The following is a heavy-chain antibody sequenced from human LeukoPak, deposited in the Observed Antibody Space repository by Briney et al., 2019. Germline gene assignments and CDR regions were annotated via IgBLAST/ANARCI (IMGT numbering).Heavy chain of an antibody. Sequence: SETLSLTCTVSGGSISSYYWSWIRQPPGKGLEWIGYIYYSGSTNYNPSLKSRVTISVDTSKNQFSLKLSSVTAADTAVYYCARGISSCSSTGCYFSPISRRVWFDPWGQGTLVTVSS. D-gene: IGHD2-2*01. CDR3: ARGISSCSSTGCYFSPISRRVWFDP. CDR1: GGSISSYY. J-gene: IGHJ5*02. CDR2: IYYSGST. V-gene: IGHV4-59*01.